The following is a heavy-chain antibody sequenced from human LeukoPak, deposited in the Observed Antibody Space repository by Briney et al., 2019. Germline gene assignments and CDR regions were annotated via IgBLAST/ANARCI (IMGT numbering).Heavy chain of an antibody. CDR2: IIPIFGTA. CDR1: GGTFSSYA. D-gene: IGHD2-2*01. Sequence: PSVKVSCKASGGTFSSYAISWVRQAPGQGLEWMGGIIPIFGTANYAQKFQGRVTITADESTSTAYMELSSLRSEDTAVYYCARIYCSSTSCFYYFDYWGQGTLVTVSS. J-gene: IGHJ4*02. V-gene: IGHV1-69*01. CDR3: ARIYCSSTSCFYYFDY.